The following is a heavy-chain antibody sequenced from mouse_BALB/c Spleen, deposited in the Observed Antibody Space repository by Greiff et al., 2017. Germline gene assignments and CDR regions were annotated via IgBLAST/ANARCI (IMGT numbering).Heavy chain of an antibody. CDR2: ISNGGGST. D-gene: IGHD2-4*01. CDR1: GFTFSSYT. V-gene: IGHV5-12-2*01. Sequence: DVKLVESGGGLVQPGGSLKLSCAASGFTFSSYTMSWVRQTPGKRLEWVAYISNGGGSTYYPDTVKGRFTISRDTAKNTLYLQMSSLKSEDTAMYYCARQRDYDLWGQGTLVTVSA. J-gene: IGHJ3*01. CDR3: ARQRDYDL.